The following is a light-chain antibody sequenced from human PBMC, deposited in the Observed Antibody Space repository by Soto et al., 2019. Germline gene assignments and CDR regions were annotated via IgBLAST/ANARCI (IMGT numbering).Light chain of an antibody. CDR1: QSVSSN. V-gene: IGKV3-20*01. Sequence: EIVMTQSPVTLSVSPGERATLSCRASQSVSSNLAWYQQKPGQAPRLLIYGAFTRAPGVPDRFSGSGSGTDFSLTISRLDPEDFAVYYCQQYSSSPITFGQGTRLEI. J-gene: IGKJ5*01. CDR2: GAF. CDR3: QQYSSSPIT.